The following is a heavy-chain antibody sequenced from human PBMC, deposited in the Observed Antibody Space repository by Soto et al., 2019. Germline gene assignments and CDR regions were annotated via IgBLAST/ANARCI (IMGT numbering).Heavy chain of an antibody. D-gene: IGHD2-21*02. Sequence: ASVKVSSKASGYTFTSYGISWVRQAPGQGLEWMGWISAYNGNTNYAQKLQGRVTMTTDTSTSTAYMELRSLRSDDTAVYYCARAPIVVVTATTPGPLDYWGQGTLVTVPQ. V-gene: IGHV1-18*01. J-gene: IGHJ4*02. CDR3: ARAPIVVVTATTPGPLDY. CDR1: GYTFTSYG. CDR2: ISAYNGNT.